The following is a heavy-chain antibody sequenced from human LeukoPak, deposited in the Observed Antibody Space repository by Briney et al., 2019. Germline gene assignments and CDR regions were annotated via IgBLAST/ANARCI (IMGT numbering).Heavy chain of an antibody. CDR1: GGTFSSYA. V-gene: IGHV1-69*13. J-gene: IGHJ6*02. CDR2: IIPIFGTA. D-gene: IGHD2-2*01. CDR3: ARDQNIVVVPAATPGMDV. Sequence: ASVKVSCKASGGTFSSYAISWVRQAPGQGLEWMGGIIPIFGTANYAQKFQGRVTITADESTSTAYMELSSLRSEDTAVYYCARDQNIVVVPAATPGMDVWGQGTTVTVSS.